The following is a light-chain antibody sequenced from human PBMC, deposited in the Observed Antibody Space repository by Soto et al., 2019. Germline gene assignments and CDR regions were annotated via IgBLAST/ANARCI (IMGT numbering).Light chain of an antibody. CDR3: QQRSDWPST. V-gene: IGKV3-11*01. J-gene: IGKJ4*01. CDR2: DAS. CDR1: QSVSSY. Sequence: EIVLTQSPATLSLSPGERATLSCRASQSVSSYLAWYQQKPGQAPRLLIYDASNRATGIPARFSGSGSGTDFTLTISSLDPDEFAVYYCQQRSDWPSTFGGGTKVQIK.